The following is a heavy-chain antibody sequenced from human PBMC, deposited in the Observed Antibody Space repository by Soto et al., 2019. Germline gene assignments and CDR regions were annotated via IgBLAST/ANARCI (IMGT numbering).Heavy chain of an antibody. V-gene: IGHV3-23*01. D-gene: IGHD2-15*01. CDR1: GFTFSNLA. CDR3: ARELGYCSGGSCYMDGAFDF. CDR2: ISDNGGTT. Sequence: PGGSLRLSCAASGFTFSNLAMSWVRQAPGKGLERVSSISDNGGTTYFADSVKGRFTISRDNFKNTLHLQMNSLRAEDTAIYYCARELGYCSGGSCYMDGAFDFWGQGT. J-gene: IGHJ3*01.